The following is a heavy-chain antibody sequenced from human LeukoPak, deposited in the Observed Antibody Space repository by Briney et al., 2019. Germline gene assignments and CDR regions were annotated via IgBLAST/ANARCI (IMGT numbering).Heavy chain of an antibody. CDR1: GGSIGSGSYY. Sequence: SETLSLTCTVSGGSIGSGSYYWSWIRQPAGKGLEWIGRIYTSGSTNYNPSLKSRVTISVDTSKNQFSLKLSSVTAADTAVYYCARDRTGDGYNPFDYWGQGTLVTVSS. V-gene: IGHV4-61*02. CDR3: ARDRTGDGYNPFDY. D-gene: IGHD5-24*01. J-gene: IGHJ4*02. CDR2: IYTSGST.